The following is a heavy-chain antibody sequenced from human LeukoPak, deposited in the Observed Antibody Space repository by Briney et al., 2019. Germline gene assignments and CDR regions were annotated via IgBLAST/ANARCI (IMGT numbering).Heavy chain of an antibody. CDR3: ARDSNYVSSGYYRAFDI. CDR1: GGSISSYY. Sequence: SETLSLTCTVSGGSISSYYWSWIRQPPGKGLEWIGYIYYSGSTNYNPSLKSRVTISVDTSKNQFSLKLSSVTAADTAVYYCARDSNYVSSGYYRAFDIWGQGTMVTVSS. CDR2: IYYSGST. V-gene: IGHV4-59*01. J-gene: IGHJ3*02. D-gene: IGHD3-22*01.